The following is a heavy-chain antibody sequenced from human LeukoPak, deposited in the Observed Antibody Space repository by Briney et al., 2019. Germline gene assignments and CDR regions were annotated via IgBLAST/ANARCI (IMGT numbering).Heavy chain of an antibody. CDR2: IYPGDSDT. Sequence: GESLKISCKGSGYSLTSYWIGWVRQMPGKGLEWMGIIYPGDSDTRYSPSFQGQVTISADKSISTAYLQWSSLKASDTAMYYCARQIATYYYYIDVWGKGTTVTVSS. D-gene: IGHD2-21*01. CDR1: GYSLTSYW. V-gene: IGHV5-51*01. J-gene: IGHJ6*03. CDR3: ARQIATYYYYIDV.